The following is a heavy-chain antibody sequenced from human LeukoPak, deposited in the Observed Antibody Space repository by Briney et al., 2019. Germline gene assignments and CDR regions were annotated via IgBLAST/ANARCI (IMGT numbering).Heavy chain of an antibody. CDR1: GGSISSGGYY. CDR2: IYHSGST. D-gene: IGHD6-19*01. V-gene: IGHV4-30-2*01. CDR3: AREGYSSGTDAFDI. Sequence: SETLSLTCTVSGGSISSGGYYWSWIRQPPGKGLEWIGYIYHSGSTYYNPSLKSRVTISVDRSKNQFSLKLSSVTAADTAVYYCAREGYSSGTDAFDIWGQGTMVTVSS. J-gene: IGHJ3*02.